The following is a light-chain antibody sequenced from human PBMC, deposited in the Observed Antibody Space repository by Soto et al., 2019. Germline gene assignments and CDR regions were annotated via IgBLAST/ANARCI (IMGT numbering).Light chain of an antibody. CDR1: QSVNSH. V-gene: IGKV3-11*01. Sequence: EIVLTQSPATLSLWPGETAILSCRASQSVNSHLSWYQQKPGQAPRLLIYDASKRAPGIPARFSGSGSATEFTLTISSLEPEDFPHYYCHQRSSWITFGQGTRLEIE. J-gene: IGKJ5*01. CDR2: DAS. CDR3: HQRSSWIT.